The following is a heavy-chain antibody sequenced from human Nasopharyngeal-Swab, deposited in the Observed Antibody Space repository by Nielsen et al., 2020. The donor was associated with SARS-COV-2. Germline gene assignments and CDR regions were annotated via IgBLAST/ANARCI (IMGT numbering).Heavy chain of an antibody. CDR2: IYYSGST. Sequence: GSLRLSCTVSGGSISSYYWSRIRQPPGKGLEWIGSIYYSGSTYYNPSLKSRVTISVDTSKNQFSLKLSSVTAADTAVYYCARPDSSSSWSWFDPWGQGTLVTVSS. V-gene: IGHV4-59*05. CDR3: ARPDSSSSWSWFDP. D-gene: IGHD6-6*01. CDR1: GGSISSYY. J-gene: IGHJ5*02.